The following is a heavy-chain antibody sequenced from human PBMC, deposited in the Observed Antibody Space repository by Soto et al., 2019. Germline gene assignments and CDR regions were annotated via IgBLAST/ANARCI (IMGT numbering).Heavy chain of an antibody. D-gene: IGHD1-26*01. CDR3: ARVDRDGAYVMGVTYYLDH. CDR1: GYTFTSFG. Sequence: QVQMVQSGAEVKKPGASVKVSCKASGYTFTSFGITWVRQAPGQGLEWVGWISANNGDTKYAQKVQGRVTMTTDASTSTAYMGLRSLRSDDTAVYYCARVDRDGAYVMGVTYYLDHWGQGTPVIVSS. J-gene: IGHJ4*02. CDR2: ISANNGDT. V-gene: IGHV1-18*01.